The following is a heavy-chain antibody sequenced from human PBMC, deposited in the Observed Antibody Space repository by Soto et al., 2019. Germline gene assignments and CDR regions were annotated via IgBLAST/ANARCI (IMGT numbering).Heavy chain of an antibody. CDR3: ARAPGLDSTSDVGPFDY. Sequence: GGSLRLSCAASGFPVSSNYMTWVRQAPGKGLEWVSVIYSGGSTYYADSVKGRFTISRDNSKNTLYLQMNNLRAEDTAVYYCARAPGLDSTSDVGPFDYWGQGTLVTVSS. CDR1: GFPVSSNY. J-gene: IGHJ4*02. V-gene: IGHV3-66*01. D-gene: IGHD3-22*01. CDR2: IYSGGST.